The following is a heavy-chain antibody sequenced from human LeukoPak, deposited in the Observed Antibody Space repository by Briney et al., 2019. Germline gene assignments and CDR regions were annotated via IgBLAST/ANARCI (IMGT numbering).Heavy chain of an antibody. Sequence: SETLALTCTVSGGSISSYYWIGIRQPAGKGLEWIGHHYTIGSTTYNPSLKSRGTISVDTSKDQFPLQLPPMTAADAAVYYCASHLPFSSKVGATTGAFDIWGQGTMVTVSS. CDR3: ASHLPFSSKVGATTGAFDI. D-gene: IGHD1-26*01. CDR1: GGSISSYY. CDR2: HYTIGST. V-gene: IGHV4-4*07. J-gene: IGHJ3*02.